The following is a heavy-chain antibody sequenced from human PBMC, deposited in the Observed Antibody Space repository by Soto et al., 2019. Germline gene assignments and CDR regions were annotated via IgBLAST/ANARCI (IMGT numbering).Heavy chain of an antibody. CDR3: ARGLVVVTSWFDP. CDR2: INHSGST. V-gene: IGHV4-34*01. J-gene: IGHJ5*02. Sequence: QVQLQQWGAGLLKPSETLSLTCAVYGGSFSGYYWSWIRQPPGKGLEWIGEINHSGSTNYNPSLKSRVTISVDTSKNQFSLKLSSVTAADTAVYYCARGLVVVTSWFDPWGQGTLVTVCS. CDR1: GGSFSGYY. D-gene: IGHD3-22*01.